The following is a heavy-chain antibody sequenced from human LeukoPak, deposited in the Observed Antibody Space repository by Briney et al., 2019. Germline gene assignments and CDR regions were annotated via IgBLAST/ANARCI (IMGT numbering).Heavy chain of an antibody. Sequence: GGSQRLSCAASGFTFSGSAMHWVRQASGKGLGWVGRIRTKSNNYATTYGASVKGRFTISRDDSKNTAYLQMNSLKTEDTAVYYCANYDNSGNYYVNYWGQGTLVTVSS. CDR2: IRTKSNNYAT. V-gene: IGHV3-73*01. D-gene: IGHD3-22*01. J-gene: IGHJ4*02. CDR1: GFTFSGSA. CDR3: ANYDNSGNYYVNY.